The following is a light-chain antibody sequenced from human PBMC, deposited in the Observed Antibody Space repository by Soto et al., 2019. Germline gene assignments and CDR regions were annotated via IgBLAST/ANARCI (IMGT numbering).Light chain of an antibody. CDR1: SSDVGGYNY. CDR3: SSYTSSSTLDV. V-gene: IGLV2-14*01. Sequence: QSALTQPASVSGSHGQSITISCTGTSSDVGGYNYVSWYQQHPGKAPKLMIYEVSNRPSGVSNRFSGSKSGNTASLTISGLQAEDEADYYCSSYTSSSTLDVFGGGTKLTVL. J-gene: IGLJ2*01. CDR2: EVS.